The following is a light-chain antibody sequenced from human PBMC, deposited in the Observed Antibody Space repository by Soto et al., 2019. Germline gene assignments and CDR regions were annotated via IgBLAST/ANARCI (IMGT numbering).Light chain of an antibody. J-gene: IGKJ2*01. V-gene: IGKV3-11*01. CDR2: DAS. CDR1: QSVSSY. CDR3: QQRSNWPRT. Sequence: EIVLTQSPATLSLSPGERATLSCRASQSVSSYLAWYQQKPGQAPRLLIYDASNRATGIPARFSGSGFGTDFTLTISSIEPEEFAVDYCQQRSNWPRTFGQGTKLEIK.